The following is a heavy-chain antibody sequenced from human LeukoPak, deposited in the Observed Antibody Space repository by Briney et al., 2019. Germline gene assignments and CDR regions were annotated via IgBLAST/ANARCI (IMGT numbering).Heavy chain of an antibody. J-gene: IGHJ3*02. CDR2: XXPIFGTT. CDR3: ARGIAAAVKGTPAFDI. V-gene: IGHV1-69*01. D-gene: IGHD6-13*01. CDR1: GGTFSSYG. Sequence: GASVQVSCKASGGTFSSYGISWVRQAPGQGLEWXXXXXPIFGTTNYAQKFQGTVTITADEPTSTAYMQLTSLRSEDTAVYYCARGIAAAVKGTPAFDIWGQGTMVTVSS.